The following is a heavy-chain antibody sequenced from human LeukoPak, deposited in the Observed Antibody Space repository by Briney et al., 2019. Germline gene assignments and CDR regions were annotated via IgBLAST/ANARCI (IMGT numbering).Heavy chain of an antibody. Sequence: GASVKVSCKASGYSFTSYGISWVRQAPGQGLEWMGWISAYNGNTNYAQKLQGRVTMTTDTSTSTAYMELRSLRSDDTAVYYCARHEQWLVLYNWFDPWGQGTLVTVSS. CDR3: ARHEQWLVLYNWFDP. CDR2: ISAYNGNT. V-gene: IGHV1-18*01. D-gene: IGHD6-19*01. J-gene: IGHJ5*02. CDR1: GYSFTSYG.